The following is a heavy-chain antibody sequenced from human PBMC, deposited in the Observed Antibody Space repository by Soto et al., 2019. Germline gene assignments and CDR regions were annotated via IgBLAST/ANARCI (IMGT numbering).Heavy chain of an antibody. Sequence: SETLSLTCTVSGASISGFYWSWIRKSAGKGLEWIGRIYATGTTDYNPSLKSRVMMSVDTSKKQFSLKLRSVTAADTAVYYCVSDGKKTLREWFVPWGQGT. V-gene: IGHV4-4*07. D-gene: IGHD1-1*01. CDR1: GASISGFY. CDR2: IYATGTT. CDR3: VSDGKKTLREWFVP. J-gene: IGHJ5*02.